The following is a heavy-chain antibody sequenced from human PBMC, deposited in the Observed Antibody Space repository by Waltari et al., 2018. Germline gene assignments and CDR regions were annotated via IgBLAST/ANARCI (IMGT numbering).Heavy chain of an antibody. J-gene: IGHJ3*02. CDR1: GFPLINYW. CDR2: IMTDGREE. Sequence: EVQLVESGGGLVQPGGSLRLSCAAYGFPLINYWMSWVRQAPGKVLEWVANIMTDGREEYYVDSVRGRFTISRDNAKNSLYLQMNSLRPEDTAVYYCVRDQWFAFDIWGQGTMVTVSS. CDR3: VRDQWFAFDI. V-gene: IGHV3-7*01. D-gene: IGHD3-22*01.